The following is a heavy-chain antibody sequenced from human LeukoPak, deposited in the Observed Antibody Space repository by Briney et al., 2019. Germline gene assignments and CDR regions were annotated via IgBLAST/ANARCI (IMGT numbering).Heavy chain of an antibody. Sequence: GASVKVSCKASGYTFTSYYMHWVRQAPGQGLEWMGIINPSGGSTSYAQKFQGRVTMTRDTSTSTVYMELSSLRSEDTAVYYCARLLDTAMVTSYWFDPWGQGTLITVSS. D-gene: IGHD5-18*01. J-gene: IGHJ5*02. CDR3: ARLLDTAMVTSYWFDP. CDR2: INPSGGST. V-gene: IGHV1-46*01. CDR1: GYTFTSYY.